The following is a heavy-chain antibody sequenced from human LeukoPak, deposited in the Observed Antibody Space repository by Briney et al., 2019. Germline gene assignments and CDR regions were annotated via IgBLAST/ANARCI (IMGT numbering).Heavy chain of an antibody. CDR3: ARGHDTTGYFAY. CDR1: GYTFTSFP. V-gene: IGHV7-4-1*02. Sequence: ASVKVSCKPSGYTFTSFPINWVRQAPGQGLEWMGWINTTTGNPTYAQGFTGQFVFSLDTSVSTAYLQITSLKAEDIGVYYCARGHDTTGYFAYWGQGSLVTVSS. CDR2: INTTTGNP. D-gene: IGHD3-9*01. J-gene: IGHJ4*02.